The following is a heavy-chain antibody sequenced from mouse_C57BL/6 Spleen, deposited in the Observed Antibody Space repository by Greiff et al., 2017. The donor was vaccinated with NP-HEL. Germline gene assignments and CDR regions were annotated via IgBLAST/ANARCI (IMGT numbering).Heavy chain of an antibody. CDR3: AIRAFDGYYAY. D-gene: IGHD2-3*01. Sequence: QVQLKQPGAELVKPGASVKVSCKASGYTFTSYWMHWVKQRPGQGLEWIGRIHPSDSDTNYNQKFKGKATLTVDKSSSTAYMQLSSLTSEDSAVYYCAIRAFDGYYAYWGQGTLVTVSA. V-gene: IGHV1-74*01. CDR2: IHPSDSDT. CDR1: GYTFTSYW. J-gene: IGHJ3*01.